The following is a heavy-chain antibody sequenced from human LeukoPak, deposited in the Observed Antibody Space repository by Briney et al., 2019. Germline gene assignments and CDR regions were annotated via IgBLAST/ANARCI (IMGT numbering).Heavy chain of an antibody. CDR2: ISSSSSYI. V-gene: IGHV3-21*01. J-gene: IGHJ4*02. Sequence: GGSLRLSCAASGFTFSSYSMNWVRQAPGKGLEWVSSISSSSSYIYYADSVKGRLTISRDNAKNSLYLQMNSLRAEDTAVYYCARQGGSSSPPLWYWGQGTLVTVSS. D-gene: IGHD6-6*01. CDR3: ARQGGSSSPPLWY. CDR1: GFTFSSYS.